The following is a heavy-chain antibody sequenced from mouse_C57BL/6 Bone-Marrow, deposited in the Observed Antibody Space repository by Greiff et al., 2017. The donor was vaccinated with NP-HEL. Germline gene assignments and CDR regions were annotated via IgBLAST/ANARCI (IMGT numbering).Heavy chain of an antibody. CDR2: IYPGSGST. CDR1: GYTFTSYW. D-gene: IGHD2-12*01. Sequence: QVQLQQPGAELVKPGASVKMSCKASGYTFTSYWITWVKQRPGQGLEWIGDIYPGSGSTNYNEKFKSQATLNVDTSSSTAYMQLSSLTSEDSAVYYWARELRRGPGCADWGQGTLVTGSA. CDR3: ARELRRGPGCAD. J-gene: IGHJ3*01. V-gene: IGHV1-55*01.